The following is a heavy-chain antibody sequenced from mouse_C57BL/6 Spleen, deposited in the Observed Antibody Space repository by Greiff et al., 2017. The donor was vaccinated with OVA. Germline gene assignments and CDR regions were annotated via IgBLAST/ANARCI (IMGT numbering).Heavy chain of an antibody. CDR3: ARFPRLYWYFDV. Sequence: VQLQQPGAELVKPGASVKMSCKASGYTFTSYWITWVKQRPGQGLEWIGDIYPGSGSTNYNAKFKSKATLNVDPSSSTAYMQLSSLTSEDAAVYYCARFPRLYWYFDVWGTGTTVTVSS. J-gene: IGHJ1*03. CDR1: GYTFTSYW. CDR2: IYPGSGST. V-gene: IGHV1-55*01.